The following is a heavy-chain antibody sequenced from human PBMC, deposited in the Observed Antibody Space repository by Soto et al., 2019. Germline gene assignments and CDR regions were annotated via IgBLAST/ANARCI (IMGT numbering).Heavy chain of an antibody. CDR3: ARGTGVYYYGSGSYYNNWFDP. CDR2: INPNSGGT. CDR1: GYTFTGYY. J-gene: IGHJ5*02. Sequence: ASVKVSCKASGYTFTGYYMHWVRQAPGQGLEWMGWINPNSGGTNYAQKFQGWVTMTRDTSISTAYMELSRLRSDDTAVYYCARGTGVYYYGSGSYYNNWFDPWGQGTLVTVSS. D-gene: IGHD3-10*01. V-gene: IGHV1-2*04.